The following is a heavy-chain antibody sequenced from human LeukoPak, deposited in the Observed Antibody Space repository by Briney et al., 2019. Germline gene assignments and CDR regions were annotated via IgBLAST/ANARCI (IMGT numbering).Heavy chain of an antibody. D-gene: IGHD2-2*02. V-gene: IGHV1-69*05. CDR1: GGTFSSYA. Sequence: GASAKVSCKASGGTFSSYAISWVRQAPGQGLEWMGGIIPIFGTANYAQKFQGRVTITTDESTSTAYMELSSLRSEDTAVYYCARQPTPSRYCSSTSCYTGYMDVWGKGTTVTVSS. J-gene: IGHJ6*03. CDR3: ARQPTPSRYCSSTSCYTGYMDV. CDR2: IIPIFGTA.